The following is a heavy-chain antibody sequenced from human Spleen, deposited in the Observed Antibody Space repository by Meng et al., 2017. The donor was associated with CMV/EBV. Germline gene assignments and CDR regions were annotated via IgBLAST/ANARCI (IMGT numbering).Heavy chain of an antibody. CDR2: IYSGGSST. CDR1: GFTFSSYA. V-gene: IGHV3-23*03. CDR3: AKALVVITDYYGMDV. D-gene: IGHD3-22*01. Sequence: GGPLRLSCAASGFTFSSYAMSWVRQAPGKGLEWVSVIYSGGSSTYYADSVKGRFTISRDNSKNTLYLQMNSLRAEDTAVYYCAKALVVITDYYGMDVWGQGTQVTVSS. J-gene: IGHJ6*02.